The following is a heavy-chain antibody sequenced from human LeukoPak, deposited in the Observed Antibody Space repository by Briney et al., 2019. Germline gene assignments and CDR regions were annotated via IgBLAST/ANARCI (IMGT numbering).Heavy chain of an antibody. CDR1: GFTFSDYY. D-gene: IGHD3-3*01. J-gene: IGHJ6*02. CDR3: ARDLSLIFGVVTSPGVYGMDV. V-gene: IGHV3-11*01. CDR2: ISSSGSTI. Sequence: GGSLRLSCAASGFTFSDYYMSWIRQAPGKGLEWVSYISSSGSTIYYAGSVKGRFTISRDNAKNSLYLQMNSLRADDTAVYYCARDLSLIFGVVTSPGVYGMDVWGQGTTVTVSS.